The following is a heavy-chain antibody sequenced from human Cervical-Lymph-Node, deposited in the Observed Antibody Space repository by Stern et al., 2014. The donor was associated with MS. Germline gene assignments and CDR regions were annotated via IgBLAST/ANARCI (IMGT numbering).Heavy chain of an antibody. CDR1: GDTLSNFA. Sequence: VHLVESGAEVKKPGSSVTVSCKASGDTLSNFAISWVRQAPGQGLEWMGGIIPIFGTTHYAQKFQDRITISADESTGTAYMDLSSLRSEDTAVYYCARDNDDHGMDVWGQGTTITVSS. D-gene: IGHD1-1*01. CDR2: IIPIFGTT. V-gene: IGHV1-69*01. J-gene: IGHJ6*02. CDR3: ARDNDDHGMDV.